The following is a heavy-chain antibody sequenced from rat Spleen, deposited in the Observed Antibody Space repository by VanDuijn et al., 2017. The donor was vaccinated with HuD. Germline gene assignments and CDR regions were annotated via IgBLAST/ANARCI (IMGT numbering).Heavy chain of an antibody. V-gene: IGHV2S63*01. CDR2: MWSGGSI. Sequence: EVQLKESGPGLVQPSQTLSLTCTVSGFSLTDYSVHWVRQPPGKGLEWMGIMWSGGSISYNSTLKSRLSISRDTSKSQVSLKMNSLQTEDTAIYYCTREVYTTDRTTYWFAYWGQGTLVTVSS. CDR1: GFSLTDYS. CDR3: TREVYTTDRTTYWFAY. D-gene: IGHD1-6*01. J-gene: IGHJ3*01.